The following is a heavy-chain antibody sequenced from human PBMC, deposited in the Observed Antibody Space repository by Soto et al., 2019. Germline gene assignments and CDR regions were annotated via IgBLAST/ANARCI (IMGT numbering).Heavy chain of an antibody. V-gene: IGHV3-30*03. D-gene: IGHD6-19*01. Sequence: GGSLRLSCAASRFTFSSYGMHWVRQAPGKGLEWVAVISYDGSNKYYADSVKGRFTISRDNSKNTLYLQMNSLRAEDTAVYYCARDLYLSVAGTIYYYYYAMDVWGQGTTVTVSS. J-gene: IGHJ6*02. CDR2: ISYDGSNK. CDR1: RFTFSSYG. CDR3: ARDLYLSVAGTIYYYYYAMDV.